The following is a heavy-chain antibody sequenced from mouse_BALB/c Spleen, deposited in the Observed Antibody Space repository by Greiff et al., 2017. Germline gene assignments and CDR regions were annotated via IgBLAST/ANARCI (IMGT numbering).Heavy chain of an antibody. D-gene: IGHD2-3*01. Sequence: EVKLVESGGGLVQPGGSRKLSCAASGFTFSSFGMPWVRQAPEKGLEWVAYISSGSSTIYYADTVKGRFTISRDNPKNTLFLQMTSLRSEDTAMYYGARYDYFDYWGEGTTLTVSS. CDR1: GFTFSSFG. J-gene: IGHJ2*01. V-gene: IGHV5-17*02. CDR3: ARYDYFDY. CDR2: ISSGSSTI.